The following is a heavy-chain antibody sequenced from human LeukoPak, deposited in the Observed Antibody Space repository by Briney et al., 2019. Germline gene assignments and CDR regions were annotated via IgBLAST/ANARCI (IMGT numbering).Heavy chain of an antibody. V-gene: IGHV3-30*04. CDR1: GFTFSSYA. CDR2: ISYAGSNK. J-gene: IGHJ4*02. D-gene: IGHD4-17*01. Sequence: GRSLRLSCAASGFTFSSYAMHWVRQAPGKGLEWVAVISYAGSNKYYADSVKGRFTISRDNSKNTLYLQMNSLRAEDTAVYYCARAATTVTHPDYWGQGTLVTVSS. CDR3: ARAATTVTHPDY.